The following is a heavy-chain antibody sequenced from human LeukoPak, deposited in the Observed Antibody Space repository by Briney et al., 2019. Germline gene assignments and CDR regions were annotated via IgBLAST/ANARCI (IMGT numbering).Heavy chain of an antibody. CDR1: GYTFTGYY. D-gene: IGHD4-11*01. Sequence: EASVKVSCKASGYTFTGYYMHWVRQAPGQGLEWMGRINPNSGGTNYAQKFQGWVTMTRDTSISTAYMELSRLRSDDTAVYYCARGCNSNYAPCDYYYGMDVWGQGTTVTVSS. J-gene: IGHJ6*02. CDR2: INPNSGGT. CDR3: ARGCNSNYAPCDYYYGMDV. V-gene: IGHV1-2*04.